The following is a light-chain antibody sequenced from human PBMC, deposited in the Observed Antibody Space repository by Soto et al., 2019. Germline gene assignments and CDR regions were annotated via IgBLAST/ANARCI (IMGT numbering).Light chain of an antibody. V-gene: IGKV3-15*01. CDR1: QSVSSN. J-gene: IGKJ1*01. Sequence: EIVMTQSPATLSVSPGERATLFCRASQSVSSNLAWYQQKPGQPPRLLIYGASTRATGIPARFSGSGSGTDFTLNISSLHSEDVAVYYCQQYNNWRTFGQGTRVEIK. CDR2: GAS. CDR3: QQYNNWRT.